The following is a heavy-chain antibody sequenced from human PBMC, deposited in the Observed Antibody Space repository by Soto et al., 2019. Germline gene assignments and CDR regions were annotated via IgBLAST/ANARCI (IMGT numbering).Heavy chain of an antibody. CDR1: GGSITSNDYY. V-gene: IGHV4-39*01. J-gene: IGHJ4*02. Sequence: QLHLQESGPGLVKPSETLSLICTVSGGSITSNDYYWGWLRQPPGKGLEWVGNIHYSGRAFYTPSLKSRVTIYVDTSKNPFSLKLSSVTAADTAVYYCADMRGQWLPRDWGQGTLVTVS. CDR3: ADMRGQWLPRD. D-gene: IGHD6-19*01. CDR2: IHYSGRA.